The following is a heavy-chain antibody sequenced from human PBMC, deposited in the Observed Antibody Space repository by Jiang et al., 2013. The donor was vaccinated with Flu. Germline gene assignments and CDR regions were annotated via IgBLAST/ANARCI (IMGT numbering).Heavy chain of an antibody. D-gene: IGHD4-17*01. CDR1: GGSISSGGYV. CDR3: ARGDYGDLRYYFDY. V-gene: IGHV4-31*03. CDR2: SITWEH. J-gene: IGHJ4*02. Sequence: SQTLSLTCTVSGGSISSGGYVLELDPPAPRKGPGVDWVTSITWEHLLQPSLKSRVTISVDTSKNQFSLKLSSVTAADTAVYYCARGDYGDLRYYFDYWGQGTLVTVSS.